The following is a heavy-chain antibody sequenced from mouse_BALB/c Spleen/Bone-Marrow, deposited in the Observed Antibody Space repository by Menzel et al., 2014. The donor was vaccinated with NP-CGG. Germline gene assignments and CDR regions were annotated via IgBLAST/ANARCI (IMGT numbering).Heavy chain of an antibody. CDR3: ARGGGNDWYFDV. CDR2: VSSGGSYT. CDR1: GFTFSSYA. V-gene: IGHV5-9-3*01. Sequence: EVQRVESGGGLVKPGGSLKLSCAASGFTFSSYAMSWVRQTPEKRLEWVATVSSGGSYTYYPDSVKGRFTISRDNAKNTLYLQMSSLRSEDTAMYYCARGGGNDWYFDVWGAGTTVTVSS. J-gene: IGHJ1*01. D-gene: IGHD1-1*02.